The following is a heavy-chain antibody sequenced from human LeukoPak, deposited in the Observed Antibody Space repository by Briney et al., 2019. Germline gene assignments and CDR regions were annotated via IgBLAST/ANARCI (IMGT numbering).Heavy chain of an antibody. V-gene: IGHV3-23*01. J-gene: IGHJ4*02. CDR3: AKSRVSGLRFLEWVYFNY. CDR1: GFTFSSFA. D-gene: IGHD3-3*01. CDR2: ISASGGTT. Sequence: PGGSLRLSCVASGFTFSSFAMTWVRQAPGKGLEWVSTISASGGTTYYAGSVKGRFTISRDNSKNTLYLQMNSLGAEDTAIYYCAKSRVSGLRFLEWVYFNYWGQGTLVTVSS.